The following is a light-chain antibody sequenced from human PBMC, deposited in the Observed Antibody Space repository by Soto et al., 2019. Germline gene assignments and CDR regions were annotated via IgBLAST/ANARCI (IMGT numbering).Light chain of an antibody. CDR2: GAS. CDR1: QSVTSSY. V-gene: IGKV3-20*01. J-gene: IGKJ4*01. CDR3: QQYGNSPLT. Sequence: EIVLTQSPGTLSLSPGERATLSCRASQSVTSSYLAWYQQKPGQAPRLLIYGASSRATGIPDRFSGSGSGTEFTLTISTLEPEDFAVYYCQQYGNSPLTFGGGTKVEIK.